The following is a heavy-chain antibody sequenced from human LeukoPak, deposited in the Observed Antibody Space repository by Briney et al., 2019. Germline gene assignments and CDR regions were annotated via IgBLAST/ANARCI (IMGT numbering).Heavy chain of an antibody. D-gene: IGHD3-22*01. Sequence: GESLKISCQASGYSFSSYYIGWVRQMPGKGLEWMGIIYAGDSDIRYSPSFQGQVTISADKSISTAYLQWSSLKASDTAMYYCARFPDSSGYYLIYWGQGTLVTVSS. V-gene: IGHV5-51*01. CDR1: GYSFSSYY. J-gene: IGHJ4*02. CDR2: IYAGDSDI. CDR3: ARFPDSSGYYLIY.